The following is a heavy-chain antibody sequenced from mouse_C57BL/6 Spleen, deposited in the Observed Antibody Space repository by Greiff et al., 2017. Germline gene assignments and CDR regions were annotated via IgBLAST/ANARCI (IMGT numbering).Heavy chain of an antibody. V-gene: IGHV5-17*01. D-gene: IGHD1-1*01. CDR1: GFTFSDSG. CDR3: ARDYGSSSYWYFDV. CDR2: ISSGSSTI. Sequence: EVQLVASGGGLVKPGGSLKLSCAASGFTFSDSGMHWVRQAPEKGLEWVAYISSGSSTIYYAAPVKGRFTISRDNAKNTLFLQMTSLRSKDTAMYYCARDYGSSSYWYFDVWGTGTTVTVAS. J-gene: IGHJ1*03.